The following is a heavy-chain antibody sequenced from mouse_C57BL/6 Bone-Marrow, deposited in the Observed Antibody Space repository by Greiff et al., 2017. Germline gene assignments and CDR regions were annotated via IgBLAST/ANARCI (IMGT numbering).Heavy chain of an antibody. V-gene: IGHV1-39*01. D-gene: IGHD2-4*01. Sequence: EVQLQQSGPELVKPGASVKLSCTASGYSFTDYTMTWVKQSHGKSLEWIGVISPNYGPTSYTQKFKGRATLTVDQSSSTAYMQLTSLTSEDSAVYYCARSYEYYYAMDYWGQGTAVTVSS. CDR3: ARSYEYYYAMDY. J-gene: IGHJ4*01. CDR2: ISPNYGPT. CDR1: GYSFTDYT.